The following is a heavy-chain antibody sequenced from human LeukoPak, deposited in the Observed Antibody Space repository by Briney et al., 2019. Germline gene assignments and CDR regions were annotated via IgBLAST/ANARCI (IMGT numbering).Heavy chain of an antibody. V-gene: IGHV3-7*05. Sequence: PGGSLRLSCEASGFTFGYYWMTWVRQAPGRGLEGVANINHDGSENHYVDSVKGRFTISRDNAKNSLYLEMNSLRADDTAIYYCATYWRYFDWLLSDIWGLGTMVTASS. CDR1: GFTFGYYW. J-gene: IGHJ3*02. CDR2: INHDGSEN. CDR3: ATYWRYFDWLLSDI. D-gene: IGHD3-9*01.